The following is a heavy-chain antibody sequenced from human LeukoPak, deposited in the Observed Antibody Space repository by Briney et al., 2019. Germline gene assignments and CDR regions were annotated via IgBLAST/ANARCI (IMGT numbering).Heavy chain of an antibody. CDR2: ISGSGGST. CDR1: GFTFSSYA. D-gene: IGHD2-2*01. V-gene: IGHV3-23*01. CDR3: AKVSGVVPWEGNFDY. Sequence: GGPLRLSCAASGFTFSSYAMSWVRQAPGKGLEWVSAISGSGGSTYYADSVKGRFTISRDNSKNTLYLQMNSLRAEDTAVYYCAKVSGVVPWEGNFDYWGQGTLVTVSS. J-gene: IGHJ4*02.